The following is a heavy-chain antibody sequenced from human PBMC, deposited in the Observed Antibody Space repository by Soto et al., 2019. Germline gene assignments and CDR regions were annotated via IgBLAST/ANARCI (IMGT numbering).Heavy chain of an antibody. V-gene: IGHV4-34*01. J-gene: IGHJ6*02. CDR3: ARGRGVGYSYGYYYYGMDV. CDR1: CGYFSGYY. CDR2: RNQSRST. D-gene: IGHD5-18*01. Sequence: SATLYLTRAVYCGYFSGYYWRWIHQSPRKGLELIGERNQSRSTNYNPSIKSRDTISVDTSKNQFSLKLSSVTAADTSVYYCARGRGVGYSYGYYYYGMDVWGQGTTVS.